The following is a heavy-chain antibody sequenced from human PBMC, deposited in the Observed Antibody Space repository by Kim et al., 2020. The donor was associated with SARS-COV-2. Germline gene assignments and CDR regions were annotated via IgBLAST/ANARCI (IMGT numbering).Heavy chain of an antibody. CDR2: T. Sequence: TRYSPSFQGQVTSSADKSISTAYLQWSSLKASDTAMYYCATHFPMRFPMDVWGQGTTVTVSS. V-gene: IGHV5-51*01. CDR3: ATHFPMRFPMDV. J-gene: IGHJ6*02. D-gene: IGHD2-2*01.